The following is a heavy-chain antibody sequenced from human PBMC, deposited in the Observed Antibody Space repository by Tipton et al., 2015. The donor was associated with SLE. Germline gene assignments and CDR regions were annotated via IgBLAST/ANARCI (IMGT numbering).Heavy chain of an antibody. V-gene: IGHV4-59*08. D-gene: IGHD2-15*01. CDR2: IYYSVST. J-gene: IGHJ4*02. CDR3: AKRAHIVIRRGYFDF. CDR1: GASISTSY. Sequence: LRLTCTVSGASISTSYWSWIRQPPGQGLEWIGSIYYSVSTTFNPSLKSRVTISADTSKKEVSLTLNSVTAADTAVYYCAKRAHIVIRRGYFDFWGRGILVTVSS.